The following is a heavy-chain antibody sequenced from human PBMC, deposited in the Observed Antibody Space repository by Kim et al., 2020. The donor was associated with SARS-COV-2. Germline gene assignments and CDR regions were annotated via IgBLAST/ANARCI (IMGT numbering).Heavy chain of an antibody. V-gene: IGHV4-34*01. CDR3: ARGGVVPAAILPEGAGHFDY. CDR2: INHSGST. D-gene: IGHD2-2*02. CDR1: GGSFSGYY. J-gene: IGHJ4*02. Sequence: SETLSLTCAVYGGSFSGYYWSWIRQPPGKGLEWIGEINHSGSTNYNPSLKSRVTISVDTSKNQFSLKLSSVTAADTAVYYCARGGVVPAAILPEGAGHFDYWGQGTLVTVSS.